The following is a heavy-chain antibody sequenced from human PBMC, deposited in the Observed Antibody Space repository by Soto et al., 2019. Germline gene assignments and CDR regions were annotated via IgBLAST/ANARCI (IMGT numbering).Heavy chain of an antibody. Sequence: GGSLRLSCAASGFTFSSYSMNWVRQAPGKGLEWVSSTSSSSSYIYYADSVKGRFTISRDNAKNSLYLQMNSLRAEDTAVYYYARDRFGQQLVNYYYYGMDVWGQGTTVTVSS. J-gene: IGHJ6*02. CDR3: ARDRFGQQLVNYYYYGMDV. V-gene: IGHV3-21*01. D-gene: IGHD6-13*01. CDR2: TSSSSSYI. CDR1: GFTFSSYS.